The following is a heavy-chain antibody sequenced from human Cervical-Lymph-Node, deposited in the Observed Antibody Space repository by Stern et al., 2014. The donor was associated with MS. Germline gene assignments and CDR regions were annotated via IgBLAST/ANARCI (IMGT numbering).Heavy chain of an antibody. CDR2: ISYDGSTK. CDR3: ARDHGSYFPPVFDY. J-gene: IGHJ4*02. D-gene: IGHD1-26*01. V-gene: IGHV3-30-3*01. CDR1: GFTFNNYA. Sequence: VQLVQSGGGVVQPGRSLRLSCAASGFTFNNYAVYWVRQAPGKGLEWVAFISYDGSTKYYADSVKGRFTVSRDNSKNTVYLQMDSLRAEDTAVFYCARDHGSYFPPVFDYWGQGTLVTVS.